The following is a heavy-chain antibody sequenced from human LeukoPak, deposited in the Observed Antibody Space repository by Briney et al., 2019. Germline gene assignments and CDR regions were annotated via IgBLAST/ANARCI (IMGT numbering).Heavy chain of an antibody. D-gene: IGHD6-19*01. J-gene: IGHJ3*02. CDR2: IYYSGST. CDR3: ARVVARGIAVAADDFDI. V-gene: IGHV4-59*01. CDR1: GDSISDYY. Sequence: SETLSLTCTVSGDSISDYYWSWIRQTPGKGLEWIGYIYYSGSTNYIPSPKRRVTISVDTSKNQFSLKLSSVTAADTAVCSCARVVARGIAVAADDFDIWGQGTMVTVSS.